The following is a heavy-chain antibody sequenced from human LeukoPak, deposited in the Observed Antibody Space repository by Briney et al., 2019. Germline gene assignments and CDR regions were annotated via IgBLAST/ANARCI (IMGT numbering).Heavy chain of an antibody. CDR3: ARDVTYYDFWSGYYQIDY. CDR2: IRYDGSNK. V-gene: IGHV3-30*02. J-gene: IGHJ4*02. D-gene: IGHD3-3*01. CDR1: GFTFSSYG. Sequence: GGSLRLSCAASGFTFSSYGMHWVRQAPGKGLEWVAFIRYDGSNKYYADSVKGRFTISRDNSKNTLYLQMNSLRAEDTAVYYCARDVTYYDFWSGYYQIDYWGQGTLVTVSS.